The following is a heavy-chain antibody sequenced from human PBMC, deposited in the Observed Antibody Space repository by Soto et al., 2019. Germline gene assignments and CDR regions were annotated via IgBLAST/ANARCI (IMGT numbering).Heavy chain of an antibody. CDR3: AREHDSSGYYLDYYYYGMDV. D-gene: IGHD3-22*01. Sequence: SQTLSLTCAISGDSVSSNSAAWNWIRQSPSRGLEWLGRTYYRSKWYNDYAVSVKSRITINPDTSKNQFSLQLNSVTPEDTAVYYCAREHDSSGYYLDYYYYGMDVWGQGTTVTVSS. CDR2: TYYRSKWYN. V-gene: IGHV6-1*01. J-gene: IGHJ6*02. CDR1: GDSVSSNSAA.